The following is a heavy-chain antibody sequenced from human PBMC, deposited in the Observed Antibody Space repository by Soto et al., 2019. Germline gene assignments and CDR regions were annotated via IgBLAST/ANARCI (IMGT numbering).Heavy chain of an antibody. V-gene: IGHV3-33*03. CDR3: AGGGHLRADF. CDR1: GFTFSSYG. J-gene: IGHJ4*02. CDR2: IWYDGSNK. Sequence: QVQLVESGGGVVQPGRSLRLSCAASGFTFSSYGMHWVRQAPGKGLEWVAVIWYDGSNKYYADSVKGRFTISRDNSKNTLYLQMNRLRAEDTAVYYGAGGGHLRADFWGQGTLVTVSS. D-gene: IGHD3-16*01.